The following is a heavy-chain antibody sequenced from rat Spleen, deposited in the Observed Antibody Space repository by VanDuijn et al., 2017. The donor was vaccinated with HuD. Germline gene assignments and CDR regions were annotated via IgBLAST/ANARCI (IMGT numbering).Heavy chain of an antibody. CDR3: TKYSRFMDA. J-gene: IGHJ4*01. Sequence: EVQLVESGGGFVQPGRSLKLSCVASGFTFNNYDMAWIRQTPTKGLEWVASISTGGSIYYPDSVKGRFTISRDNAKNTLYLQMSSLRSEDTATYYCTKYSRFMDAWGHGVSVTVSS. CDR2: ISTGGSI. CDR1: GFTFNNYD. V-gene: IGHV5-27*01. D-gene: IGHD1-11*01.